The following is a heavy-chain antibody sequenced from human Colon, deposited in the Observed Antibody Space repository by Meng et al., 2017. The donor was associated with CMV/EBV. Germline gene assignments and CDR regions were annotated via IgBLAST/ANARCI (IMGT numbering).Heavy chain of an antibody. J-gene: IGHJ6*02. CDR2: IHFSGST. V-gene: IGHV4-31*03. D-gene: IGHD6-13*01. CDR1: GGSISSGNSY. Sequence: LRLSCTVSGGSISSGNSYWSWIRQHPERGLEWMGYIHFSGSTNYNPSLQSRLTISVDTSKDQFSLEVTSVTAADTAVYYCAREGGGISAVLRSDYYGLDVWGQGIAVTVSS. CDR3: AREGGGISAVLRSDYYGLDV.